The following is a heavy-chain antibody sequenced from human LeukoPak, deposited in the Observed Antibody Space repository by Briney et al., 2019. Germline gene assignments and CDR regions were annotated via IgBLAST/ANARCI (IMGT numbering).Heavy chain of an antibody. D-gene: IGHD6-13*01. Sequence: SETLSLTCTVSGGSISSYYWSWIRQSAGKGLEWIGRIYSTGSTNYNPSLKSRVTMSIDTSKSQFSLNLSSVTAADTAIYYCSKGGSSWYNWFDPWGQGTLVTVSS. J-gene: IGHJ5*02. CDR1: GGSISSYY. CDR3: SKGGSSWYNWFDP. V-gene: IGHV4-4*07. CDR2: IYSTGST.